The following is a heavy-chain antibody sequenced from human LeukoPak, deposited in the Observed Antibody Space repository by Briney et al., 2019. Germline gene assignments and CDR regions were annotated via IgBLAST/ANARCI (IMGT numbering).Heavy chain of an antibody. V-gene: IGHV3-30*02. D-gene: IGHD3-10*01. Sequence: PGGSLRLSCAASGFTFSSYGMRWVRQAPGKGLEWVAFIRYDGSNKYYADSVKGRFTISRDNSKNTLYLQMNSLRAEDTAVYYCAKDALLWFGEYYFDYWGQGTLVTVSS. CDR2: IRYDGSNK. J-gene: IGHJ4*02. CDR3: AKDALLWFGEYYFDY. CDR1: GFTFSSYG.